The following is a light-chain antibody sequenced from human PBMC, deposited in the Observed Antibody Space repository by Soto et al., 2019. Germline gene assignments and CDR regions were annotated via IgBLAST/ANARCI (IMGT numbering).Light chain of an antibody. CDR1: QSVSSN. Sequence: IVMTHSPATLSVSQGERATLSCRASQSVSSNLAWYQQKPGQAPRLLIYGASTRATGIPARFSGSGSGTEFTLTISSLQPEDFASYYCQKLDTYPLTFGQGTRLEIK. CDR2: GAS. J-gene: IGKJ5*01. V-gene: IGKV3-15*01. CDR3: QKLDTYPLT.